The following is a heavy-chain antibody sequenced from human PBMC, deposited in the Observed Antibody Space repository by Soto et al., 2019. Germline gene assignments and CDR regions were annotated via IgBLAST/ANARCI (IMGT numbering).Heavy chain of an antibody. CDR1: GFTFSSYA. V-gene: IGHV3-23*01. Sequence: TVGSLRLSCAASGFTFSSYAMRWGRQAPGKGLEWVSAISGSGGSTYYADSVKGRFTISRDNSKNTLYLQMNSLRAEDTAVYYCAKDRGLYGSGSYYHQNYYYYYMDVRGKGTTVTVSS. CDR2: ISGSGGST. J-gene: IGHJ6*03. CDR3: AKDRGLYGSGSYYHQNYYYYYMDV. D-gene: IGHD3-10*01.